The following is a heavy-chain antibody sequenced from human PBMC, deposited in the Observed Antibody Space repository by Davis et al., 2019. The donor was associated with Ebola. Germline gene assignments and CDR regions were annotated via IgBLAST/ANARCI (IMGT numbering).Heavy chain of an antibody. D-gene: IGHD4-17*01. Sequence: AASVKVSCKASGYTFISYGISWVRQAPGQGLEWMGWISAFSGNTNYAQRLQGRVTMTPDTSTSTAYMVLRSLSSDDTAVYYCERRDYGDYGAFWGQGTLVTVSS. J-gene: IGHJ4*02. V-gene: IGHV1-18*01. CDR1: GYTFISYG. CDR2: ISAFSGNT. CDR3: ERRDYGDYGAF.